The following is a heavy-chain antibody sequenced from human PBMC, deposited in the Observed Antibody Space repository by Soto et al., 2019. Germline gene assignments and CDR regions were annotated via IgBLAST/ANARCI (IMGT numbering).Heavy chain of an antibody. J-gene: IGHJ6*02. D-gene: IGHD3-9*01. CDR2: ISYGGNNR. Sequence: AGSGFTPSTHVMHWFRQAPGKRLEWVAVISYGGNNRYYVESVKGRFTISRDNSKNTLYLEMNSLRTEDTAVYYSSRTGFGHYDTSVWGQGTTVTVS. V-gene: IGHV3-30*03. CDR1: GFTPSTHV. CDR3: SRTGFGHYDTSV.